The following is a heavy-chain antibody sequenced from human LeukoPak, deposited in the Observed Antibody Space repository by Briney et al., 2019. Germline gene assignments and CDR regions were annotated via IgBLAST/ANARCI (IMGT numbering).Heavy chain of an antibody. Sequence: GGSLRLSCAASGFTFSSYGMHWVRQAPGKGLEWVAVISYDGSNKYYADSVKGRFTISRDNSKNTLYLQMNSLRAEDTAVYYCARAPIAAASTGYWGQGTLVTVSS. CDR1: GFTFSSYG. CDR3: ARAPIAAASTGY. D-gene: IGHD6-13*01. CDR2: ISYDGSNK. V-gene: IGHV3-30*03. J-gene: IGHJ4*02.